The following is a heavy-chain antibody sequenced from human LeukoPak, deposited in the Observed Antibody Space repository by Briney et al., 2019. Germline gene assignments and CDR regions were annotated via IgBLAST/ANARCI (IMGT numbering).Heavy chain of an antibody. V-gene: IGHV3-23*01. CDR1: GFTFDDYS. Sequence: GGSLRLSCAASGFTFDDYSMNWVRQAPGKGLEWVSAISGSGGSTYYADSVKGRFTISRDNSKNTLYLQMNSLRAEDTAVYYCAKWTAMAQYYFDYWGQGTLVTVSS. CDR3: AKWTAMAQYYFDY. D-gene: IGHD5-18*01. CDR2: ISGSGGST. J-gene: IGHJ4*02.